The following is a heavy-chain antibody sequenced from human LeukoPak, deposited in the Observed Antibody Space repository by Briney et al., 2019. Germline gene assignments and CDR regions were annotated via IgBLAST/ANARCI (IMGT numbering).Heavy chain of an antibody. CDR3: ARYVVASACFDS. V-gene: IGHV3-74*01. CDR1: GFTLSGYW. J-gene: IGHJ4*02. D-gene: IGHD2-21*01. Sequence: GGSLRLSCAASGFTLSGYWMHWVRQAPGEGLVWVLRMNSDGTTTTYADSVRGRFTISRDNAKNTLYLQMNSLRADDTAVYYCARYVVASACFDSWGQGTLVTVSS. CDR2: MNSDGTTT.